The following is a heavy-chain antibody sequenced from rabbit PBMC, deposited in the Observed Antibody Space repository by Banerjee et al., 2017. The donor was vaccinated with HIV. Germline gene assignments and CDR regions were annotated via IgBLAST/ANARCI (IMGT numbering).Heavy chain of an antibody. V-gene: IGHV1S45*01. Sequence: QEQLEESGGDLVKPEASLTLTCTASGFSLSSSYWICWVRQAPGKGLEWIACIAAGDSDTTYYATWAKGRFTISKTSSTTVTLQMTSLTAADTATHFCARDLAGVIGWNFNFWGPGTLVTVS. CDR2: IAAGDSDTT. J-gene: IGHJ6*01. CDR1: GFSLSSSYW. CDR3: ARDLAGVIGWNFNF. D-gene: IGHD4-1*01.